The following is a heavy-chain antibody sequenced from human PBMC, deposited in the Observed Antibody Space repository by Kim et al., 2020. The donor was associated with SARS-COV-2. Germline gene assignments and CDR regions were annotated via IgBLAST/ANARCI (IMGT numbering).Heavy chain of an antibody. CDR2: INHSGST. CDR1: GGSFNGYY. D-gene: IGHD6-6*01. CDR3: ARGFRGSSSGDS. Sequence: SETLSLTCSVYGGSFNGYYWSWLRQPPEKGLEWIGEINHSGSTRYNPSLRSRVTISVDTSKNQFSLKLISVTAADTAVYYCARGFRGSSSGDSWGQGTLVTVSP. V-gene: IGHV4-34*01. J-gene: IGHJ4*02.